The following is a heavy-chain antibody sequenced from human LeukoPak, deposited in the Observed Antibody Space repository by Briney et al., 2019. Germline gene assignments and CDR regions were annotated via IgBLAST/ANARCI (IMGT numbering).Heavy chain of an antibody. J-gene: IGHJ6*02. Sequence: GGSLRLSCAASGVTFRDYYMSWIRQAPGKGLECVSYINSSGSTIYYVDSVKGRFTSSRDHDKNYLYLQLHSLRAEDPAVYYCARERIFSGYKYGMDVWGQGTTVTVSS. V-gene: IGHV3-11*01. CDR1: GVTFRDYY. D-gene: IGHD1-1*01. CDR2: INSSGSTI. CDR3: ARERIFSGYKYGMDV.